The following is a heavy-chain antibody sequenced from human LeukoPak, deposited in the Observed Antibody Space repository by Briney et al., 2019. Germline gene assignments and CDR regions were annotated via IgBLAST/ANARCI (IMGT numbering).Heavy chain of an antibody. CDR3: ARESSVTATY. Sequence: SETLSLTCTVSGGSISSSSYYWGWIRQPPGKGLEWIGSIYYSGSTYYNPSLKSRVTISVDTSNDQFSLELTSVTAADTAVYYCARESSVTATYWGQGTLVIVSS. J-gene: IGHJ4*02. CDR1: GGSISSSSYY. D-gene: IGHD2-15*01. V-gene: IGHV4-39*07. CDR2: IYYSGST.